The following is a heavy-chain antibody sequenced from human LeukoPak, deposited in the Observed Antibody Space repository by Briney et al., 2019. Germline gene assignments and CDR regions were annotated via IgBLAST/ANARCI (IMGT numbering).Heavy chain of an antibody. CDR1: GFTFSSYE. CDR3: ARALHY. J-gene: IGHJ4*02. V-gene: IGHV3-48*03. CDR2: ISSSGSPI. Sequence: GGSLRLSCAASGFTFSSYEMNWVRQAPGKGLEWVSFISSSGSPIYYADSVKGRFTISRDNAKNSPYLQMSGLRAEDTAVYYCARALHYWGQGTLVTVSS.